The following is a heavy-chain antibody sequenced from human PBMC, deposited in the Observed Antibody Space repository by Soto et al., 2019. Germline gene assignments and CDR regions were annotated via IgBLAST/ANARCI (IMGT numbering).Heavy chain of an antibody. CDR3: ATIAARLSNYFDY. Sequence: QLQLQESGPGLVKLSETLSLTCSVSGASISTSSYWGWIRQPPGKGLECIGTIYYSGSTSYNPSLKSRVTISLDTSKNQFSLKLTSVTAADTAVYYCATIAARLSNYFDYWGQGSLVTVSS. CDR1: GASISTSSY. D-gene: IGHD6-6*01. CDR2: IYYSGST. J-gene: IGHJ4*02. V-gene: IGHV4-39*01.